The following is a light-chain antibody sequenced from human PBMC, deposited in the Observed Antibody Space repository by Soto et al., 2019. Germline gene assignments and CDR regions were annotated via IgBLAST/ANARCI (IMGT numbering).Light chain of an antibody. CDR1: QSLLLSTNNKNY. V-gene: IGKV4-1*01. Sequence: IVMTQSPDSLAVSLGERTTIHCKSSQSLLLSTNNKNYFAWYQQKPGQPPKLLIYWASTREFGVPDRFNGSGSGTDFTLTISSLQAEDVAVYYCQQYYSTPLPFGGGTKGEI. CDR2: WAS. CDR3: QQYYSTPLP. J-gene: IGKJ4*01.